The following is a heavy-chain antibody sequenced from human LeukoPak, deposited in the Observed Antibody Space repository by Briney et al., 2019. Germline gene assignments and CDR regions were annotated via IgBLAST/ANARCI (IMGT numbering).Heavy chain of an antibody. CDR3: ARLRDATIVGADRAFDI. D-gene: IGHD1-26*01. Sequence: QSGGSLRLSCAASGFTFDDYAMHWVRQAPGKGLEWVSGISWNSGSIGYADSVKGRFTISRDNSKNTLYLQMNSLRAEDTAVYYCARLRDATIVGADRAFDIWGQGTMVTVSS. CDR2: ISWNSGSI. J-gene: IGHJ3*02. CDR1: GFTFDDYA. V-gene: IGHV3-9*01.